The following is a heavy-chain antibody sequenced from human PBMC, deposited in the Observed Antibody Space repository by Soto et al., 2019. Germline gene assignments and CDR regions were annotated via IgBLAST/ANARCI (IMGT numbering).Heavy chain of an antibody. CDR2: IIPIFGTA. CDR3: ARGPYSSGWYNGGARSDY. V-gene: IGHV1-69*13. Sequence: SVKVSCKASGGTFSSYAISWVRQAPGQGLEWMGGIIPIFGTANYAQKFQGRVTITADESTSTAYMELSSLRSEDTAVYYCARGPYSSGWYNGGARSDYWGQGTLVTVS. D-gene: IGHD6-19*01. CDR1: GGTFSSYA. J-gene: IGHJ4*02.